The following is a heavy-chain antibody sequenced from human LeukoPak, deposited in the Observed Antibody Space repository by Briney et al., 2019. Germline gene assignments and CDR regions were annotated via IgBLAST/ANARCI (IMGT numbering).Heavy chain of an antibody. Sequence: PGGSLRLSCAASGFTFDDYAIHWVRHAPGKGLEWVSGINWNSGSKHYADSVKGRFTISRDNAKNSLYLQMNSLRAEDTALYYCAKDFSSGYYYFDYWGQGTLVTVSS. CDR3: AKDFSSGYYYFDY. CDR1: GFTFDDYA. J-gene: IGHJ4*02. V-gene: IGHV3-9*01. D-gene: IGHD3-22*01. CDR2: INWNSGSK.